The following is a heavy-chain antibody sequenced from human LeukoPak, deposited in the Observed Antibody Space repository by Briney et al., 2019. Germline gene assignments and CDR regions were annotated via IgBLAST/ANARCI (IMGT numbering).Heavy chain of an antibody. Sequence: DSINKYYADSVKGPFTISTDNSNNTLYMQMTSLRDEDTAIYYCAKDESGYTTGYWGDYWGQGTLVTVSS. CDR3: AKDESGYTTGYWGDY. D-gene: IGHD3-9*01. CDR2: DSINK. V-gene: IGHV3-30*01. J-gene: IGHJ4*02.